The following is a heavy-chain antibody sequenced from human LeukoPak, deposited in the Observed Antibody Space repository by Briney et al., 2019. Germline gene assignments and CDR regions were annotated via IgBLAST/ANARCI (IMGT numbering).Heavy chain of an antibody. V-gene: IGHV4-4*02. CDR2: IYQSGSP. CDR1: GASISSPFW. J-gene: IGHJ4*02. Sequence: TSGTLSLTCAVSGASISSPFWWSWVRQTPGKGLEWIGEIYQSGSPNYNPSLKSRVTMSVDKSKNLVFLRLMSVTAADTAVYYCARSRQEEYIDLWGRGTLVTVSS. CDR3: ARSRQEEYIDL.